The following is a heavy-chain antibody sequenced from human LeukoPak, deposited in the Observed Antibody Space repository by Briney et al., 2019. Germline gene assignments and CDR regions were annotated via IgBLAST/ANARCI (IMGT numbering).Heavy chain of an antibody. CDR2: IINDGSRT. CDR1: GFTLSPYW. V-gene: IGHV3-74*01. D-gene: IGHD5-24*01. Sequence: PGGSLRLSCSASGFTLSPYWMHWVRQAPGKGPVWVSHIINDGSRTSYADSVKGRFTISRDNAKNTVYLQMNSLRAEDTAVYYCARSDGGFDYWGQGTLVTVSA. CDR3: ARSDGGFDY. J-gene: IGHJ4*02.